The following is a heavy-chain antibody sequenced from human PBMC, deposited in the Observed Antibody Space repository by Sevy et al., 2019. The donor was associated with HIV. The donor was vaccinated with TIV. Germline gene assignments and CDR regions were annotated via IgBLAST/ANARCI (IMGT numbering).Heavy chain of an antibody. CDR3: ARERRSSGIDY. CDR1: GFDLSTYG. V-gene: IGHV3-33*01. Sequence: GGSLRLSCTASGFDLSTYGMHWVRQAPGKGLEWGAIICHEGINKDYAEPVKGRFTISRDNSKNTLYLQMTSLRVDDTAVYYCARERRSSGIDYWGQGPLVTVSS. J-gene: IGHJ4*01. D-gene: IGHD3-10*01. CDR2: ICHEGINK.